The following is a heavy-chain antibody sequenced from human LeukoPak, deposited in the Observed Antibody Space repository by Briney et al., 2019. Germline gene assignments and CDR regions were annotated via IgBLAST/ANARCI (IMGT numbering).Heavy chain of an antibody. V-gene: IGHV4-30-4*01. Sequence: SQTLSLTCTISGGSISSGDYYRSWIRQPPGKGLEWIGYIYYSGSTYYSPSLKSRVTISVDTSKNQFSLKLSSVTAADTAVYYCAKGGDGYKPFDYWGQGTLVTVSS. J-gene: IGHJ4*02. CDR1: GGSISSGDYY. D-gene: IGHD5-24*01. CDR2: IYYSGST. CDR3: AKGGDGYKPFDY.